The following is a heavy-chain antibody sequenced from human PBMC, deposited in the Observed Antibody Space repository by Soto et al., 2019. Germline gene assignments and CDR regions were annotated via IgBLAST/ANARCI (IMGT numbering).Heavy chain of an antibody. Sequence: QVQLQELGPGLVKPSQTLSLTCTVSGGSISSGGYYWSWIRQHPGKGLEWIGYIYYSGSTYYNPSLKSRVTISVDTSKNQFSLKLSSVTAADTAVYYCARESVGGVIDQFDYWGQGTLVTVSS. CDR3: ARESVGGVIDQFDY. J-gene: IGHJ4*02. CDR2: IYYSGST. CDR1: GGSISSGGYY. D-gene: IGHD3-16*02. V-gene: IGHV4-31*03.